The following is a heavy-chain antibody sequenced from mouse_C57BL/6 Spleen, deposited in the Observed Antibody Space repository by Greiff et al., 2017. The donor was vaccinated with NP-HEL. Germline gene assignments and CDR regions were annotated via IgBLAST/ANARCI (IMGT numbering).Heavy chain of an antibody. CDR3: ATRAVTGYFDY. CDR1: GFTFSSYA. D-gene: IGHD4-1*01. V-gene: IGHV5-4*01. Sequence: EVQGVESGGGLVKPGGSLKLSCAASGFTFSSYAMSWVRQTPEKRLEWVATISDGGSYTYYPDNVKGRFTISRDNAKNNLYLQLSHLKSEDTAMYYCATRAVTGYFDYWGQGTTLTVSS. CDR2: ISDGGSYT. J-gene: IGHJ2*01.